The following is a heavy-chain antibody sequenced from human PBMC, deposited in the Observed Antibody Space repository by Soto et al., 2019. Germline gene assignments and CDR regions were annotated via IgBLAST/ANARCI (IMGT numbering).Heavy chain of an antibody. CDR2: INHSGST. V-gene: IGHV4-34*01. Sequence: LSLTCAVYGGSFRGYYWSWIRQPPGKGLEWIGEINHSGSTNYNPSLKSRVTISVDTSKNQFSLKLSSVTAADTAVYYCSGGGDYEGGAFDIWGQGTMVTVSS. CDR3: SGGGDYEGGAFDI. CDR1: GGSFRGYY. J-gene: IGHJ3*02. D-gene: IGHD4-17*01.